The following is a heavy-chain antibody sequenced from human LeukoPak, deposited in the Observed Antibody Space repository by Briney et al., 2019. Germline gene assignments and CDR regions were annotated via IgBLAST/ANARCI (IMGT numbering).Heavy chain of an antibody. Sequence: PGGSLRLSCAASGFTFNSYTIHWVRQAPGQGLEWVAVIVYDANNKYYADSVKGRFTISRDNSKNTLYLQMNSLRVEDTAVYYCARGLRYCSSTSCSPRGYYYGMDVWGQGTTVTVSS. J-gene: IGHJ6*02. CDR3: ARGLRYCSSTSCSPRGYYYGMDV. D-gene: IGHD2-2*01. CDR1: GFTFNSYT. CDR2: IVYDANNK. V-gene: IGHV3-30*14.